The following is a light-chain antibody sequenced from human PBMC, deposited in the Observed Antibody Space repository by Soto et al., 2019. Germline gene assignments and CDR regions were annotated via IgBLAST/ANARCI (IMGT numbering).Light chain of an antibody. J-gene: IGKJ4*01. CDR2: DAS. CDR3: HQRSNWPPLT. CDR1: QGVSRY. Sequence: IVLTQSPATLSLSPGDRATISCRASQGVSRYLAWYQQKPGKAPRLLIYDASNRATGIPARFSGSGSGTEFTLTISSREPQDFAVYYCHQRSNWPPLTFGGGTKVEIK. V-gene: IGKV3-11*01.